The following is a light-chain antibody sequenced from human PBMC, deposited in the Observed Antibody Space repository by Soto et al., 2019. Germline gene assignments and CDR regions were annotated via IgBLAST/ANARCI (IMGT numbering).Light chain of an antibody. CDR3: QSYDPTLRTSL. CDR2: EVR. CDR1: SSDVGGYNH. J-gene: IGLJ2*01. Sequence: QSALTQPASVSGSPGQSITISCTGTSSDVGGYNHVSWYQQHPGKAPKLIIYEVRNRPSGVSNRLSGSKSGNTASLTISGLQADDEADYYCQSYDPTLRTSLFGGGTQLTVL. V-gene: IGLV2-14*01.